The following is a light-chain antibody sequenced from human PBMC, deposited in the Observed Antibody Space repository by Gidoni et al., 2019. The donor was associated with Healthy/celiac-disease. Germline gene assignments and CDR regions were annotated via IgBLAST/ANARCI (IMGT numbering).Light chain of an antibody. V-gene: IGKV3-15*01. Sequence: EIVMTQSPATLSVSPGERATLSCRASQSVSSNLPWYQQKPGQAPRLLIYGASTRATGIPARFSGSGSGTEFTFTISSLQSEDFAVYYCQQYNNWPYTFGQGTKLEIK. CDR2: GAS. CDR3: QQYNNWPYT. J-gene: IGKJ2*01. CDR1: QSVSSN.